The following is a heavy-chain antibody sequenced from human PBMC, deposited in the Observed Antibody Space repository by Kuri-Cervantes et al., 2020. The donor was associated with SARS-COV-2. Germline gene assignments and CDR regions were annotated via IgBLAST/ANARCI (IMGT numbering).Heavy chain of an antibody. J-gene: IGHJ4*02. D-gene: IGHD1-26*01. CDR3: AGWRWELPRFDY. CDR2: IYYSGST. CDR1: GGSVSSGSYY. Sequence: SETLSLTCTVSGGSVSSGSYYWSWIRQPPGKGLEWIGYIYYSGSTNYNPSLKSRVTISVDTSKNQFSLKLSSVTAADTAVYYCAGWRWELPRFDYWGQGTLVTVSS. V-gene: IGHV4-61*01.